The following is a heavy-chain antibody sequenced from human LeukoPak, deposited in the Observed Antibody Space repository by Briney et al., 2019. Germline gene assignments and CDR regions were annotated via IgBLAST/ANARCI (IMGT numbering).Heavy chain of an antibody. V-gene: IGHV1-2*02. CDR2: VNPTSGGT. Sequence: ASVKVSCKPSGYTFTSYYMHWVRQAPGQGLEWMGWVNPTSGGTNYAQKFQGRVTMTRDTSISTAYMELSRLRSDDTAVYYCARVYYYYDSSGILTLYSDYWGQGTLVTVSS. J-gene: IGHJ4*02. D-gene: IGHD3-22*01. CDR1: GYTFTSYY. CDR3: ARVYYYYDSSGILTLYSDY.